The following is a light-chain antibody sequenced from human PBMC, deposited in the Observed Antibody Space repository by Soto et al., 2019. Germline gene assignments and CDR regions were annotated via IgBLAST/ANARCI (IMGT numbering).Light chain of an antibody. CDR1: SNDVGGYNL. CDR2: EVT. J-gene: IGLJ2*01. V-gene: IGLV2-23*02. Sequence: QSMLTQPASVSGSPGQSITISCTGTSNDVGGYNLVSWYQQHPGKAPKLMIYEVTKRPSGVSDRFSGSKSGNTASLTISGLQAEDEADYYCCSYAGSSTFVVFGGGTKLTVL. CDR3: CSYAGSSTFVV.